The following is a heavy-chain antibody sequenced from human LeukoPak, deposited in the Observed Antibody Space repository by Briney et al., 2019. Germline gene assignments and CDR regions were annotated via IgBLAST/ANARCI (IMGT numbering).Heavy chain of an antibody. V-gene: IGHV3-11*01. Sequence: GGSLRLSCTASGFTFSDYDMSWVRQAPGKGLEWVSYISDFGDTIYYADSVKGRFTVSRDNVKKSVSLQMNSLRAEDTAVYYCTRLKAGNWGPGTLVTVSS. CDR3: TRLKAGN. CDR1: GFTFSDYD. J-gene: IGHJ4*02. CDR2: ISDFGDTI.